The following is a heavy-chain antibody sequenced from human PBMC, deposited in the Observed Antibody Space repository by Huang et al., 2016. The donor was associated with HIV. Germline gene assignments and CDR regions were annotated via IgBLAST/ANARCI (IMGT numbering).Heavy chain of an antibody. CDR3: ATSTPDVGAGVLRSAFDI. D-gene: IGHD2-15*01. J-gene: IGHJ3*02. Sequence: QVQLVESGAELKKPGASVRVSCKVSGYTVSELSLHWVRQAPEKGLEWGGGVDPEEGETIYAQRLQGRVTMTEDTSTDTAYMELSSRRPEDTAVYYCATSTPDVGAGVLRSAFDIWGQGTMVTVSS. CDR1: GYTVSELS. CDR2: VDPEEGET. V-gene: IGHV1-24*01.